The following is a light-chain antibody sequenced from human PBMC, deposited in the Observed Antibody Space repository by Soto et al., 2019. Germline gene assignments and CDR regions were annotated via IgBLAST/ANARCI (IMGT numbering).Light chain of an antibody. CDR2: EVT. V-gene: IGLV2-8*01. CDR1: SSDIGGYDF. CDR3: QSYDSSLSAVV. J-gene: IGLJ2*01. Sequence: QSVLTQPPSASGSPGQSVTISCTGSSSDIGGYDFVSWYQQHPGKVPKLLIYEVTKRPSGVPDRFSGSKSGTSASLAITGLQAEDEADYYCQSYDSSLSAVVFGGGTKLTVL.